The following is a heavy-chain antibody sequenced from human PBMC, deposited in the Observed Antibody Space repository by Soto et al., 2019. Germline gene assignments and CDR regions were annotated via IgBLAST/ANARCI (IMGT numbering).Heavy chain of an antibody. J-gene: IGHJ4*02. V-gene: IGHV1-69*01. CDR2: IIPGFGKA. D-gene: IGHD3-22*01. CDR1: GGTFSRSA. Sequence: QVQLVQSGAEVKKPGSSVKVSCKASGGTFSRSAINWVRQAPGQGLEWMGGIIPGFGKANYAQKFQGRVTITADESTNTGYMELRSLTSEDTAVYYCARDGTLYDTGAYYYVYWGQGSLVTVSS. CDR3: ARDGTLYDTGAYYYVY.